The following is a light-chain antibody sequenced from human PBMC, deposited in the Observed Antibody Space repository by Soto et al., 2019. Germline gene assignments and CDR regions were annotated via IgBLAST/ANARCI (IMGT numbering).Light chain of an antibody. CDR1: QSVTNNY. V-gene: IGKV3-20*01. CDR3: QQYGTSLT. CDR2: GAA. Sequence: EIVLTQSPGTLSLSPGERATLSCRASQSVTNNYLAWYQHKPGQAPRCLIYGAAIRYTGIPDRFSGSGSGTDFTLTISRLEPEDFAVYYGQQYGTSLTFGQGTKLEIK. J-gene: IGKJ2*01.